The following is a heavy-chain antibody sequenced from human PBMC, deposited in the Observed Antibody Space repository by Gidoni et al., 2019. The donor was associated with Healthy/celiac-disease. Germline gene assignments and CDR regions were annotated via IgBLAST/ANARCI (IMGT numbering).Heavy chain of an antibody. D-gene: IGHD5-18*01. Sequence: EVQLVESGGGLVQPGGSLRLSCAASGFTFSSYAMHWVRQAPGKGLEYVSAISSNGGSTYIANSVKGRFTISRDNSKNTLYLQMGSLRAEDMAVYYCARGASGYSYVFDYWGQGTLVTVSS. CDR1: GFTFSSYA. V-gene: IGHV3-64*01. J-gene: IGHJ4*02. CDR3: ARGASGYSYVFDY. CDR2: ISSNGGST.